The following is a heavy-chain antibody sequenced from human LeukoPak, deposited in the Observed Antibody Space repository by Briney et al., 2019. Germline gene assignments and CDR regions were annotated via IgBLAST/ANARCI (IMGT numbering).Heavy chain of an antibody. V-gene: IGHV1-69*05. CDR1: GGTFSSYA. D-gene: IGHD6-19*01. Sequence: SVKVSCKASGGTFSSYAISWVRQAPGQGLEWMGRIIPFFGTANYAQKFQGRVTITTDESTSTAYMELSSLRSEDTAVYYCARDSGIAVVSWGQGTLVTVSS. CDR3: ARDSGIAVVS. CDR2: IIPFFGTA. J-gene: IGHJ4*02.